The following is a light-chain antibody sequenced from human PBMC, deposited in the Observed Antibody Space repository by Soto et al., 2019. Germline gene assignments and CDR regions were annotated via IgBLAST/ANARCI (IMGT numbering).Light chain of an antibody. V-gene: IGKV3-15*01. CDR1: QNVGTK. CDR2: GAS. Sequence: EIVMTQSPATLSVSPGERATLSCRASQNVGTKLAWYQQKPGQAPRLLIYGASTRATGFPARFSGSGSGTEFTLTISILQSEDVAVYYCQKYDTWPPLTFGGGTKVEIK. CDR3: QKYDTWPPLT. J-gene: IGKJ4*01.